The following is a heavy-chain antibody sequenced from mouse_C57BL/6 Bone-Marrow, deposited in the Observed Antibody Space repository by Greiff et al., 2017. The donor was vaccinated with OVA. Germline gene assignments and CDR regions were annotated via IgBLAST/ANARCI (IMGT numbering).Heavy chain of an antibody. CDR1: GYSITSGYF. D-gene: IGHD1-1*01. V-gene: IGHV3-6*01. CDR2: ISYDGSN. Sequence: EVHLVESGPGLVKPSQSLSLTCSVTGYSITSGYFWNWIRQFPGNKLEWMGYISYDGSNNYNPSLKNRISITRDTCKNQIFLKLNSVTTEDTATYYCARGAYGSSSFAYWGQGTLVTVSA. CDR3: ARGAYGSSSFAY. J-gene: IGHJ3*01.